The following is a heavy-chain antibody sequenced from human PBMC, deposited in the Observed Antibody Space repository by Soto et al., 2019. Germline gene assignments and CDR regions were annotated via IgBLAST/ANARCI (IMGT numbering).Heavy chain of an antibody. J-gene: IGHJ6*02. CDR2: INHSGST. Sequence: PSETLSLTCAVYGGSFSGYYLSWIRQPPGKGLEWIGEINHSGSTNYNPSLKSRVTISVYTSKNRFSLKLSSVTAADTAVYYGPRGLNRLGTGTKPPGSGMDVWGQGTTVTVSS. CDR3: PRGLNRLGTGTKPPGSGMDV. CDR1: GGSFSGYY. D-gene: IGHD1-7*01. V-gene: IGHV4-34*01.